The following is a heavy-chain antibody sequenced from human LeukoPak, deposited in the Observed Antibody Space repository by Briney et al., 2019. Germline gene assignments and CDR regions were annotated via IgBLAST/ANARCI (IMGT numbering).Heavy chain of an antibody. J-gene: IGHJ4*02. CDR2: ISYSGST. V-gene: IGHV4-31*02. CDR1: GFTFSDYY. Sequence: LRLSCAAPGFTFSDYYMSWIRHHPGKDLEWIGYISYSGSTYYNPSLKSRVTISVDTSKNQFSLRLSSVTAADTAVYYCARDYASGRPPDYWGQGTLVTVSS. D-gene: IGHD3-10*01. CDR3: ARDYASGRPPDY.